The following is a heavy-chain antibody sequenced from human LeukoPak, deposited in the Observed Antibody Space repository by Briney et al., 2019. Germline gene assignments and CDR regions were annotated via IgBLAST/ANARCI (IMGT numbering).Heavy chain of an antibody. V-gene: IGHV3-23*01. Sequence: GGSLRLSCAASGFTFSRHAMSWVRQAPGKGLEWVSSISGSGVTTYYADSVRGRFTISRDNSNNRLSLQMSSLRAEDTAVYYCVKEVTWPFDPWGQGTLVTVSS. CDR3: VKEVTWPFDP. CDR1: GFTFSRHA. D-gene: IGHD5-18*01. CDR2: ISGSGVTT. J-gene: IGHJ5*02.